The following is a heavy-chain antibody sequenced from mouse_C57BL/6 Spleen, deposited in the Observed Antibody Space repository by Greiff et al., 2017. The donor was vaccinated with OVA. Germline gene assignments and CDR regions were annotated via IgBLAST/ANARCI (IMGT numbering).Heavy chain of an antibody. CDR2: INPNNGGT. J-gene: IGHJ1*03. CDR3: ARIYYDYGWYFDV. D-gene: IGHD2-4*01. CDR1: GYTFTDYN. V-gene: IGHV1-22*01. Sequence: EVKLQESGPELVKPGASVKMSCKASGYTFTDYNMHWVKQSHGKSLEWIGYINPNNGGTSYNQKFKGKATLTVNKSSSTAYMELRSLTSEDSAVYYCARIYYDYGWYFDVWGTGTTVTVSS.